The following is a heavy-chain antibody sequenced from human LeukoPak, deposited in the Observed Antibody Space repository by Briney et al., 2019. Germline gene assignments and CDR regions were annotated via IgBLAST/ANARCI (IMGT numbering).Heavy chain of an antibody. CDR2: ISSSSSYI. D-gene: IGHD3-22*01. Sequence: GESLKISCAASGFTFSSYSMNWVRQAPGKGLEWVSSISSSSSYIYYADSVKGRFTISRDNAKNSLYLQMNSLRAEDTAVYYCARADYTYYYDSSGPNSFDYWGQGTLVTVSS. CDR3: ARADYTYYYDSSGPNSFDY. CDR1: GFTFSSYS. V-gene: IGHV3-21*01. J-gene: IGHJ4*02.